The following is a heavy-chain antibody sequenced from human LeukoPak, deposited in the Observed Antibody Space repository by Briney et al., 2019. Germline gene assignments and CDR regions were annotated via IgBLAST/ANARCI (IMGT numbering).Heavy chain of an antibody. V-gene: IGHV3-48*01. CDR3: ARDRGSGSNLN. CDR1: GFIFSGSA. J-gene: IGHJ4*02. Sequence: GGSLRLSCAASGFIFSGSAIPWVRQAPGKGLEWVSYISSSSSTIYYADSVKGRFTISRDNAKNSLYLQMNSLRAEDTAVYYCARDRGSGSNLNWGQGTLVTVSS. D-gene: IGHD3-10*01. CDR2: ISSSSSTI.